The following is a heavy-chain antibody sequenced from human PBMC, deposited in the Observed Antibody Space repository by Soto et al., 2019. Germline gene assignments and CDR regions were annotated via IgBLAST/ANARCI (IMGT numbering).Heavy chain of an antibody. CDR3: ARMICGGDCQEPTFDY. D-gene: IGHD2-21*01. Sequence: SETLSLTCTVSGGSISSGGYYWSWIRQHPGKGLEWIGYIYYSGSTYYNPSLKSRVTISVDTSKNQFSLKLSSVTAADTAVYYCARMICGGDCQEPTFDYWGQGTLVTVSS. V-gene: IGHV4-31*03. J-gene: IGHJ4*02. CDR2: IYYSGST. CDR1: GGSISSGGYY.